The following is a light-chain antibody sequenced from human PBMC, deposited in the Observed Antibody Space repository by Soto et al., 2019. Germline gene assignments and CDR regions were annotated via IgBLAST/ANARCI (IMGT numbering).Light chain of an antibody. V-gene: IGKV3-15*01. CDR3: QHYNSYSEA. J-gene: IGKJ1*01. Sequence: EILLALSPATLSVSPGERATLSWRASESVSSKLAWYQHKPGQAPRLLFYGVSTRATDIPARFSGSGSGTEFTLTISSLQPDDFATYYCQHYNSYSEAFGQGTKGDIK. CDR2: GVS. CDR1: ESVSSK.